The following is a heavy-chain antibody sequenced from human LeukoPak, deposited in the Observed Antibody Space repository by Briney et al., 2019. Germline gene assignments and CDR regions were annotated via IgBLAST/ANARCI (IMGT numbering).Heavy chain of an antibody. CDR3: ARGKGITIFGVPRYFDY. J-gene: IGHJ4*02. CDR1: GGSFSGYY. D-gene: IGHD3-3*01. CDR2: INHSGST. Sequence: SETLSLTCAVYGGSFSGYYWSWIRQPPGKGLEWIGEINHSGSTNYNPPLKSRVTISVDTSKNQFSLKLSSVTAADTAVYYCARGKGITIFGVPRYFDYWGQGILVTVSS. V-gene: IGHV4-34*01.